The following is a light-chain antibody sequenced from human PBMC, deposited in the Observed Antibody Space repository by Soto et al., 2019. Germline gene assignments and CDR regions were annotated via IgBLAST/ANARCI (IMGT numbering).Light chain of an antibody. Sequence: DIVMNQSPDSLAVSLGERATINCKSSQGVLYSSNNKNYLAWYQQKPGQPPKLLIYWASTRESGVPDRFSGSGSGTDFTLTISSLQAEDVAVYYCQQYYSTPKTFGQGTKVGIK. CDR3: QQYYSTPKT. CDR2: WAS. V-gene: IGKV4-1*01. CDR1: QGVLYSSNNKNY. J-gene: IGKJ1*01.